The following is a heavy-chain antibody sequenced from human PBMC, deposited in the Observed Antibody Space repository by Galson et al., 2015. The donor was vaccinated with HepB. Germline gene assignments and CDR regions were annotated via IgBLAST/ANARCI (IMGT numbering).Heavy chain of an antibody. CDR1: GFTVSSNY. D-gene: IGHD3-3*01. CDR2: IYSGGST. Sequence: SLRLSCAASGFTVSSNYMSWVRQAPGKGLEWVSVIYSGGSTYCADSVKGRFTISRDNSKNTLYLQMNSLKASDTAMYYCARREIFLTSQTGNWFDPWGQGTLVTVSS. CDR3: ARREIFLTSQTGNWFDP. V-gene: IGHV3-53*01. J-gene: IGHJ5*02.